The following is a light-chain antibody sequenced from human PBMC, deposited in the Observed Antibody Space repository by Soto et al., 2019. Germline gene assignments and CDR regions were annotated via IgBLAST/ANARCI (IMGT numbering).Light chain of an antibody. V-gene: IGLV2-14*03. J-gene: IGLJ2*01. CDR1: SSDIGGYNY. CDR3: SSYRTTGVV. Sequence: QSALTQPASVSGSPGQSITISCTGTSSDIGGYNYVSWYQQHPGKAPKLMIYDVSNRPSGVPNRFSGSKSGYTASLTIFGLQAEDGADYYCSSYRTTGVVFGGGTKVTVL. CDR2: DVS.